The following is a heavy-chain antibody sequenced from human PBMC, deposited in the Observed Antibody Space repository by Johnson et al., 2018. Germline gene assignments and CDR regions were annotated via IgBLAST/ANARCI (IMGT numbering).Heavy chain of an antibody. CDR3: VRPTRYGVSLDY. CDR1: GITVNTNY. CDR2: VFSDGVT. J-gene: IGHJ4*02. D-gene: IGHD3-9*01. V-gene: IGHV3-66*02. Sequence: EVQLVESGGGLVQPGGSLRLSCVVSGITVNTNYMRWVRQPPGKGLEWVSIVFSDGVTYYADSVKGRFTISRDNANNTMFLQMNRLGVEDTALYYCVRPTRYGVSLDYWGQGALVTVYS.